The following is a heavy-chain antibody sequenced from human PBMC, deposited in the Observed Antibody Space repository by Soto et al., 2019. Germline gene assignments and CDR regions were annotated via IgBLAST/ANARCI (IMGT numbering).Heavy chain of an antibody. J-gene: IGHJ6*02. CDR1: GCTFSSYA. V-gene: IGHV1-69*13. D-gene: IGHD3-22*01. CDR3: ARDRYGTDRYYYGMDV. Sequence: SVKVSCKASGCTFSSYAISWVRQAPGQGLEWMGGIIPIFGTANYAQKFQGRVTITADESTSTAYMELSSLRSEDTAVYYCARDRYGTDRYYYGMDVWGQGTTVTVSS. CDR2: IIPIFGTA.